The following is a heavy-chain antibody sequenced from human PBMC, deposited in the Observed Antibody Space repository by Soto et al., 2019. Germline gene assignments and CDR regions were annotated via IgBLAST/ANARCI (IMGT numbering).Heavy chain of an antibody. Sequence: SETLSLTCSVSGASIRSGCYYWSWLRQSPGKGLEWIGHIYYTGSTFYSPSLKSRLTISLDTSKNQFSLDLRSVTAADTAMYYCARIEMASIKWGRGTLVTLCS. V-gene: IGHV4-31*03. CDR3: ARIEMASIK. CDR2: IYYTGST. J-gene: IGHJ4*02. CDR1: GASIRSGCYY.